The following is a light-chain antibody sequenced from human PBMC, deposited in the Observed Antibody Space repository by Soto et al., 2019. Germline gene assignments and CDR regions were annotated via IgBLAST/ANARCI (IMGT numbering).Light chain of an antibody. Sequence: EIVMTQSPATLSVSPGERATLSCRASQSVSSNLAWYQQKPGQAPRLLIYGASTRATGIPSRFRGSGSGTEFTRTISSLQSEDFAVYSCQQYNNWPPLTFGQGTKVEIK. V-gene: IGKV3-15*01. J-gene: IGKJ1*01. CDR3: QQYNNWPPLT. CDR1: QSVSSN. CDR2: GAS.